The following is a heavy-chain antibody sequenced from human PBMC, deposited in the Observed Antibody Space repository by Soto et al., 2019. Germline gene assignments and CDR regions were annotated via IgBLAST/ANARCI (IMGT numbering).Heavy chain of an antibody. Sequence: QVQLVQSGAEVKKPGASVKVSCKASGYTFTSYALHWVRQAPGQRLEWMGWINAGNGNTIYSQKFQGRVTITRDTSASTAYMEPSSLGSEDTAMYYCARDTAPSDVWGQGTTVTVSS. CDR2: INAGNGNT. J-gene: IGHJ6*02. V-gene: IGHV1-3*01. CDR1: GYTFTSYA. CDR3: ARDTAPSDV. D-gene: IGHD4-17*01.